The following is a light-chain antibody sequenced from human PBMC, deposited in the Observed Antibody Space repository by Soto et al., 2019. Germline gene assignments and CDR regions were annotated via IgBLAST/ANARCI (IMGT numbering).Light chain of an antibody. CDR2: AAS. CDR3: QQHASSPFT. J-gene: IGKJ3*01. CDR1: QTVRTNY. Sequence: EIVLTQSPGTLSLSPGERATLSCRASQTVRTNYVAWYQQRPGQAPRLLIYAASNRAAGIPDRFSGSASGPDFTLTIRRLEPEDVAVYYCQQHASSPFTFGPGTKVDIK. V-gene: IGKV3-20*01.